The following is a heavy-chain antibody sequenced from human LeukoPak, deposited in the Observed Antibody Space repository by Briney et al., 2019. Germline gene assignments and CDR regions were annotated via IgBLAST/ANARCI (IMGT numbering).Heavy chain of an antibody. CDR3: ARDASPYYFGSGSYRNAFDI. Sequence: SETLSLTCTVSGGSISSYYWSWIRQPPRKGLEWIGYIHYTGSTNYNPSLKSRVTISVDTSKNQFSLKLSSVTAADTAVYYCARDASPYYFGSGSYRNAFDIWGQGTMVTVSS. CDR1: GGSISSYY. J-gene: IGHJ3*02. CDR2: IHYTGST. D-gene: IGHD3-10*01. V-gene: IGHV4-59*01.